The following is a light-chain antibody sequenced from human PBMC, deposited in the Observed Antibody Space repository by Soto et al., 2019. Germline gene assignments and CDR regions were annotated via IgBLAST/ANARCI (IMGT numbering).Light chain of an antibody. CDR2: GAS. J-gene: IGKJ1*01. Sequence: EIVLTQSPGTLSLSPGKRVTLSCRASQSISSTYLAWYQQKPGQAPRLLIYGASSRTTGIPVRFSGNGSGTDFTLTISRLEPEDFAVYYCQQYDSPPRTFGQGTKV. CDR1: QSISSTY. V-gene: IGKV3-20*01. CDR3: QQYDSPPRT.